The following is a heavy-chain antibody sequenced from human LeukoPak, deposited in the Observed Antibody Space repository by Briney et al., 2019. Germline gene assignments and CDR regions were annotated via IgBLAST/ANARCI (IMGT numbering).Heavy chain of an antibody. Sequence: GASVKVSCKASGYTFTNYGITWVRQASGQGLEWMGWISVYNGNTNYAQNFQGRVTMTTDTSTSTAYMELRSLRSDDTAVYYCARAGRSYCSNTSCYLDAFDIWGQGTMVTVSS. CDR2: ISVYNGNT. CDR1: GYTFTNYG. J-gene: IGHJ3*02. D-gene: IGHD2-2*01. V-gene: IGHV1-18*01. CDR3: ARAGRSYCSNTSCYLDAFDI.